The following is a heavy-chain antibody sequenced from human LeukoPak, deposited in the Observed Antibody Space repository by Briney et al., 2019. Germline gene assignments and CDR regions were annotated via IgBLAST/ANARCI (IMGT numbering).Heavy chain of an antibody. V-gene: IGHV3-23*01. CDR1: GFYFANYA. J-gene: IGHJ1*01. CDR2: TVGGGSPNT. Sequence: PGGSLRLSCAASGFYFANYAMSWVRQAPGKGLEWVSATVGGGSPNTYHADSVKGRFTISRDNSKNTLFLQMNSLRAADTAISYCPKAPLVSCSGAFCYPFASWGQGPLVPVPS. CDR3: PKAPLVSCSGAFCYPFAS. D-gene: IGHD2-15*01.